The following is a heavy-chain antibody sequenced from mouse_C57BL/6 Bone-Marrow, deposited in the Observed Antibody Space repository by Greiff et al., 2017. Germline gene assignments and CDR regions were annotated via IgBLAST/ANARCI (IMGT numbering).Heavy chain of an antibody. D-gene: IGHD4-1*01. CDR1: GFTFTDYY. Sequence: EVQLVESGGGLVQPGGSLSLPCAASGFTFTDYYMSWVRQPPGKALEWLGFISNKAIGYTTEYSASVKGRFTISIDNSQSILYLQMNALRAEDSATYYCARSITGALDYWGQGATLTVSS. CDR3: ARSITGALDY. J-gene: IGHJ2*01. V-gene: IGHV7-3*01. CDR2: ISNKAIGYTT.